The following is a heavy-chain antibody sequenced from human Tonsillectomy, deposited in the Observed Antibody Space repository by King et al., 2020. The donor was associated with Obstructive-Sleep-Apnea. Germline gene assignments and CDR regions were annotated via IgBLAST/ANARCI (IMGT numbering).Heavy chain of an antibody. CDR2: IYYSGST. CDR1: GGSISSSSYY. J-gene: IGHJ4*02. V-gene: IGHV4-39*07. CDR3: ARDWGRGVVPPDY. Sequence: QLQESGPGLVKPSETLSLTCTVSGGSISSSSYYWGWIRQPPGKGLEWIGSIYYSGSTYYNPSLKSRVTISVDTSKNQFSLKLSSVTAADTAVYYCARDWGRGVVPPDYWGQGTLVTVSS. D-gene: IGHD2-15*01.